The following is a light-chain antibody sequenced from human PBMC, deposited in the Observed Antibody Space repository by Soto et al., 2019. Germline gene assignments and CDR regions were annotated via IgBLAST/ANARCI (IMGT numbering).Light chain of an antibody. Sequence: DIQMTQSPSTLYASVGDRVTITCRASQSIGASLAWFQQKPGKAPNLLIYKASSLESGVPSRFSGSGSGTEFTLTISTLQPDSFANYYCQQYNSSPLTFGGGTKVEIK. V-gene: IGKV1-5*03. CDR2: KAS. CDR1: QSIGAS. CDR3: QQYNSSPLT. J-gene: IGKJ4*01.